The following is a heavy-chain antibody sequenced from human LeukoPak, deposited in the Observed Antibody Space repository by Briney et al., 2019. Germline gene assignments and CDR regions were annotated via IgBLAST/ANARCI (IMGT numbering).Heavy chain of an antibody. V-gene: IGHV1-2*02. CDR2: MHPNSGVT. CDR3: ARDPVYLQSDY. J-gene: IGHJ4*02. CDR1: GYTFTGYW. Sequence: ASVKVSCKASGYTFTGYWLHWVRQAPGQGLEWMGCMHPNSGVTGYAQRFQGRVTMTRDTSISTAYMDLSSLRSDDTAVYYCARDPVYLQSDYWGQGTLVTVPS. D-gene: IGHD4-11*01.